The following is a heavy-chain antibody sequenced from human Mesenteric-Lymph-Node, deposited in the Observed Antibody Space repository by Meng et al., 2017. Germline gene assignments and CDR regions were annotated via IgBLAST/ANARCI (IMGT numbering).Heavy chain of an antibody. V-gene: IGHV4-34*01. J-gene: IGHJ4*02. CDR3: AYSGSNYPDY. CDR2: INHSGST. CDR1: GGSFSGYY. D-gene: IGHD1-26*01. Sequence: QVQLQQWGAGLLKPSETLSLTCAVYGGSFSGYYWSWIRQPPGKGLEWIGEINHSGSTNYNPSLKSRVTISVDTSKNQLSLKLSSVTAADTAVYYCAYSGSNYPDYWGQGTLVTVSS.